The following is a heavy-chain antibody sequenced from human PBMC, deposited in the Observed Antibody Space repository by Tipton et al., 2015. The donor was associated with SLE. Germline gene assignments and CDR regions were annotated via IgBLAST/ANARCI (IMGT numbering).Heavy chain of an antibody. V-gene: IGHV3-74*01. CDR2: VYPDGVTT. Sequence: SLRLSCAASEFSFSSYYMHWVRQTPGKGLVWVSRVYPDGVTTDYADSVRGRFTISRDNAKNTVYLQMNSLTVEDTALYYCARGILGDPVPFDMWGQGTMAIVSS. CDR3: ARGILGDPVPFDM. D-gene: IGHD1-26*01. J-gene: IGHJ3*02. CDR1: EFSFSSYY.